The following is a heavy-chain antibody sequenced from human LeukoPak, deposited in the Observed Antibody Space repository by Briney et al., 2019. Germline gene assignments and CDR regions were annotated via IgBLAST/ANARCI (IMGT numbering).Heavy chain of an antibody. Sequence: GASVKVSCKASGYTFTSYDINWVRQATGQGLEWMGWMNPNSGNTAYAQKFQGRVTMSRDTSISTAYMELRSLRSDDTAVYYCARDHPYYYGSGTKKHDYWGQGTLVTVSS. J-gene: IGHJ4*02. D-gene: IGHD3-10*01. CDR2: MNPNSGNT. CDR3: ARDHPYYYGSGTKKHDY. V-gene: IGHV1-8*01. CDR1: GYTFTSYD.